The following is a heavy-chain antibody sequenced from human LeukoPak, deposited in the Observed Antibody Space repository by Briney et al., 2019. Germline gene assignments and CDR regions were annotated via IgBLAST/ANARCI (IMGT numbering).Heavy chain of an antibody. CDR1: GFTFSTYA. CDR2: IRGGGATT. Sequence: GGSLRLSCAASGFTFSTYAMSWVRQAPGKGLEWVSAIRGGGATTYYADSVKGRFTISRDNSKNTLCLQMNSLRAEDTAVYYCASHGITMEEHFQHWGQGTPVTVSS. CDR3: ASHGITMEEHFQH. V-gene: IGHV3-23*01. D-gene: IGHD3-10*01. J-gene: IGHJ1*01.